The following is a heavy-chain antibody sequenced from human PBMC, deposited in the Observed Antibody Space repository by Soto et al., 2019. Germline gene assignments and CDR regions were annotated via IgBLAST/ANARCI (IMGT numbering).Heavy chain of an antibody. CDR2: ISAYNGNT. CDR1: GYTFTSYG. V-gene: IGHV1-18*01. Sequence: AASVKVSCKASGYTFTSYGISWVRQAPGQGLEWMGWISAYNGNTNYAQKLQGRVTMTTDTSTSTAYMELRSLRSDDTAVYYCARVTGVVVITERTFDYWGQGTLVTVSS. CDR3: ARVTGVVVITERTFDY. D-gene: IGHD3-22*01. J-gene: IGHJ4*02.